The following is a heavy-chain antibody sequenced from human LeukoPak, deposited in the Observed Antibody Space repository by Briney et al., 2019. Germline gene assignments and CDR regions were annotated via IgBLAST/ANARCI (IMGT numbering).Heavy chain of an antibody. V-gene: IGHV3-11*01. CDR3: ARGRRRFLEWLLPYFDY. J-gene: IGHJ4*02. D-gene: IGHD3-3*01. CDR1: GFTFSDYY. CDR2: ISSSGSTI. Sequence: SGGSLRLSCAASGFTFSDYYMSWIRQAPGKGLEWVSYISSSGSTIYYADSVKGRFTISRDNAKNSLYLQMNSLRAEDTAVYYCARGRRRFLEWLLPYFDYWGQGTLVTVSS.